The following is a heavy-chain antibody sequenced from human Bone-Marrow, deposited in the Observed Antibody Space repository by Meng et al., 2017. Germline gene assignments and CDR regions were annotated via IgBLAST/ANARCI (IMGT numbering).Heavy chain of an antibody. Sequence: GESLKISCAASGFTFSSYGRHWVRQAPGKGLEWVAVIWYDGSNKYYADSVKGRFTISRDNSKNTLYLQMNSLRAEDTAVYYCARDLPEYCSGGSCYYSHYYGMDVWGQGTMVTVSS. CDR1: GFTFSSYG. D-gene: IGHD2-15*01. V-gene: IGHV3-33*01. J-gene: IGHJ6*02. CDR3: ARDLPEYCSGGSCYYSHYYGMDV. CDR2: IWYDGSNK.